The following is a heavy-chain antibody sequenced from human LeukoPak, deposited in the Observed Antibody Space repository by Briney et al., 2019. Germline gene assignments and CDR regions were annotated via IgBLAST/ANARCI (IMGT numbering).Heavy chain of an antibody. V-gene: IGHV1-8*01. Sequence: ASVKVSCKASGYTFTSYDINWVRQATGQGLEWMGWMNPNSGNTGYAQKFQGRVTMTRNTSISTAYMELSSLRSEDTAVYYCARGGYSGYGDYYYYYGMDVWGQGTTVTVSS. CDR3: ARGGYSGYGDYYYYYGMDV. D-gene: IGHD4-17*01. CDR2: MNPNSGNT. J-gene: IGHJ6*02. CDR1: GYTFTSYD.